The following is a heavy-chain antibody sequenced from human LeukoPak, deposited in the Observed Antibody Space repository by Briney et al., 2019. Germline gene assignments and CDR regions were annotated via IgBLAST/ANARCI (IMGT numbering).Heavy chain of an antibody. V-gene: IGHV3-21*01. CDR1: GFSFSDYS. CDR2: ISSSSSYI. D-gene: IGHD5-24*01. Sequence: GSLRLSCAASGFSFSDYSMNWVRQAPGKGLEWVSSISSSSSYIYYADSVKGRFTISRDNARNSLYLQMNSLRAEDTAVYYCARDQRWLQQNWFDPWGQGTLVTVSS. CDR3: ARDQRWLQQNWFDP. J-gene: IGHJ5*02.